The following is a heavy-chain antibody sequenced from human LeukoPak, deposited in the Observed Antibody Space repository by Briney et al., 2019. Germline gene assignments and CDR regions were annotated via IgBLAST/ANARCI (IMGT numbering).Heavy chain of an antibody. D-gene: IGHD6-6*01. V-gene: IGHV3-23*01. Sequence: GGSLRLSCAASGFTFSSYAMSWVRQAPGKGLEWVSAISGSGGSTYYADSVKGRFTISRDNSKSTLYLQMNSLRAEDTAVYYCAKLLWGIAARGLSLFDYWGQGTLVTVSS. CDR3: AKLLWGIAARGLSLFDY. J-gene: IGHJ4*02. CDR2: ISGSGGST. CDR1: GFTFSSYA.